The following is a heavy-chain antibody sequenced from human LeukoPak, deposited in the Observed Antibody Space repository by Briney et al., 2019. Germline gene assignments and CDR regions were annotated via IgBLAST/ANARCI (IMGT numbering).Heavy chain of an antibody. J-gene: IGHJ6*02. V-gene: IGHV4-31*03. CDR1: GGSISSGSYY. CDR3: ARDPRDYYYYGMDV. CDR2: IYYSGST. Sequence: SETLSLTCTVSGGSISSGSYYWSWIRQHPGKGLEWIGYIYYSGSTYYNPSLKRRVTISVDTSKNQFSLKLSSVTAADTAVYYCARDPRDYYYYGMDVWGQGTTVTVSS.